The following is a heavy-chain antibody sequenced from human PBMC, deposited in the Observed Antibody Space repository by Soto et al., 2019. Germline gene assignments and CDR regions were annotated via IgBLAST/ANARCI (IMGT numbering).Heavy chain of an antibody. J-gene: IGHJ5*02. CDR3: ATPVAAAGIQDLWFDP. CDR2: IYHSGST. V-gene: IGHV4-4*02. CDR1: GGSISSSNW. Sequence: SETLSLTRAVSGGSISSSNWWSLVRQPPGKGLEWIGEIYHSGSTNYNPSLKSRVTISVDKSKNQFSLKLSSVTAADTAVYYCATPVAAAGIQDLWFDPWGQGTLVTVSS. D-gene: IGHD6-13*01.